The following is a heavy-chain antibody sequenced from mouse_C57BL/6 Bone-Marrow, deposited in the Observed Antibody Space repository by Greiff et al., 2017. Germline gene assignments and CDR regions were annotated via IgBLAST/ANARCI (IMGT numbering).Heavy chain of an antibody. CDR2: IYPGSGST. Sequence: VQLQQPGAELVKPGASVKMSCKASGYTFTSYWITWVKQRPGQGLEWIGDIYPGSGSTNYNEKFKSKATLTVDTSSSTAYLQLSSLTSEDSAVYYCALTTVVAPYFDYWGQGTTLTGSS. CDR1: GYTFTSYW. V-gene: IGHV1-55*01. J-gene: IGHJ2*01. CDR3: ALTTVVAPYFDY. D-gene: IGHD1-1*01.